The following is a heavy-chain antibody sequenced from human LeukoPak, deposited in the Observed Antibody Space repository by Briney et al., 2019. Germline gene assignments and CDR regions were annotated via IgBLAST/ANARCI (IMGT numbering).Heavy chain of an antibody. D-gene: IGHD3-10*01. J-gene: IGHJ3*02. Sequence: ETLSLTCTVSGGSISSSDYFWGWIRQPPGKGLEWIGSIYYSGSTYYNPSLKSRVTVSVDTSKNQFTPKLSSVTAADTAVYYCASRRGSFDAFDIWGQGTMVTVSS. V-gene: IGHV4-39*01. CDR3: ASRRGSFDAFDI. CDR1: GGSISSSDYF. CDR2: IYYSGST.